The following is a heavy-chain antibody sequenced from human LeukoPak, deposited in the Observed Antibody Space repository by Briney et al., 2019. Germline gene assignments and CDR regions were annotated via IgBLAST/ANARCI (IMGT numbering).Heavy chain of an antibody. Sequence: GGSLRLSCAASEFTFSSYWMGWVRQAPGKGLEWVANIKQDGGQIYYLESVKGRFTVSRDNAKNSLYPQMNSLRAEDTAVYYCARLGARQMLEYWGQGTLVTVSS. CDR2: IKQDGGQI. CDR3: ARLGARQMLEY. D-gene: IGHD4-17*01. J-gene: IGHJ4*02. CDR1: EFTFSSYW. V-gene: IGHV3-7*01.